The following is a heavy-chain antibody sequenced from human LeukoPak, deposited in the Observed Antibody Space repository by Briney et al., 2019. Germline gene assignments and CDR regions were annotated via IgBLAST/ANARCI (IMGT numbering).Heavy chain of an antibody. CDR3: AREGQLVQAYYFDY. CDR1: GFTFTTYA. V-gene: IGHV3-30-3*01. CDR2: ISYDGSNK. J-gene: IGHJ4*02. Sequence: PGGSLRLSCAASGFTFTTYAMHWVRQAPGKGLEWVAVISYDGSNKYYADSVKGRFTISRDNSKNTLYLQMNSLRAEDTAVYYCAREGQLVQAYYFDYWGQGTLVTVSS. D-gene: IGHD6-13*01.